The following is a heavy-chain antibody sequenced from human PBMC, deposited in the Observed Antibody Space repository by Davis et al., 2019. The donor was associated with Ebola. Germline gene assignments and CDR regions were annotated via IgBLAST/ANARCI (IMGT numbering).Heavy chain of an antibody. CDR3: ARDQIVVVVAATSPYYYYGMDV. J-gene: IGHJ6*04. D-gene: IGHD2-15*01. CDR1: GYTFINYG. CDR2: INPSGGST. V-gene: IGHV1-46*01. Sequence: AASVKVSCKASGYTFINYGITWVRQAPGQGLEWMGIINPSGGSTSYAQKFQGRVTMTRDTSTSTVYMELSSLRSEDTAVYYCARDQIVVVVAATSPYYYYGMDVWGKGTTVTVSS.